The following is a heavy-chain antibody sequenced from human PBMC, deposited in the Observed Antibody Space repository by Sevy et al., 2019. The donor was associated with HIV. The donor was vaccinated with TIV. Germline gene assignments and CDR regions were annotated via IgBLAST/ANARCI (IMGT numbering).Heavy chain of an antibody. Sequence: GESLKISCAASGFTFSSYAMHWVRQAPGKGLEWVAVISYDGSNKYYADSVKGRFTISRDNSKNTLYLQMNSLRAEDTAVYYCARVLYSSGWDYWGQGTLVTVSS. J-gene: IGHJ4*02. CDR1: GFTFSSYA. V-gene: IGHV3-30-3*01. D-gene: IGHD6-19*01. CDR2: ISYDGSNK. CDR3: ARVLYSSGWDY.